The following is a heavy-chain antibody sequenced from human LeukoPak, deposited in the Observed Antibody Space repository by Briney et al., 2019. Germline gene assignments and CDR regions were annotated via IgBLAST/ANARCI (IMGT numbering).Heavy chain of an antibody. CDR1: GFPFSDYR. CDR3: SRSLVY. J-gene: IGHJ4*02. Sequence: GGSLRLSCAASGFPFSDYRMDWVRQAPGKGMEWVANINRGGRIQYYADSVRGRFIISRNNANNSLCLQMYSLRAEDSAIYFCSRSLVYLGQRALVTVS. V-gene: IGHV3-7*01. CDR2: INRGGRIQ.